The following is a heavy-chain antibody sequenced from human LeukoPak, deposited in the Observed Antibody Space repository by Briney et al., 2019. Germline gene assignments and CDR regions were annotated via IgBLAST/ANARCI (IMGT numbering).Heavy chain of an antibody. V-gene: IGHV3-7*01. Sequence: GGSLRLSCAASGFTLSSYWMSWVRQAPGKGLEWVANIKQDGSEKYYVDSVKGRFTISRDNAKNSLYLQMSSLRAEDTAVYYCARDRQDWFDPWGQGTLVTVSS. CDR2: IKQDGSEK. J-gene: IGHJ5*02. CDR3: ARDRQDWFDP. CDR1: GFTLSSYW.